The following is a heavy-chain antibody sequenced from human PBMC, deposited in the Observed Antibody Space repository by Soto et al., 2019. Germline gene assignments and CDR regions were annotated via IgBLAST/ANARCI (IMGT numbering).Heavy chain of an antibody. D-gene: IGHD2-21*02. CDR2: VYYTGGT. V-gene: IGHV4-30-4*01. J-gene: IGHJ5*02. Sequence: SGTLSLTCTVSGASIRSTDYYWSWIRQAPGKGLEWIGYVYYTGGTYYNPSLMSRLTISVDTSKNQFSLKLTSVTAAETAVYYCVRTAREGAVAPHWFDRWGQGTQVTVSS. CDR1: GASIRSTDYY. CDR3: VRTAREGAVAPHWFDR.